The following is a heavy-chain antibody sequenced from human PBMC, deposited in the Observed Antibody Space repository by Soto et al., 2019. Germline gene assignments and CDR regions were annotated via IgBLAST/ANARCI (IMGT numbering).Heavy chain of an antibody. Sequence: QVQLQESGPRLVKPSETLLLTCSVSGDSLNDNYWTWIRQAPGTAPELVGYIYYKGDTRYNPSLESRVTISLDTPKNQFSLKLRSVTAADTAVYFCARGSLVYDSWGQGILVTVSS. CDR2: IYYKGDT. CDR1: GDSLNDNY. D-gene: IGHD3-16*01. V-gene: IGHV4-59*01. J-gene: IGHJ4*02. CDR3: ARGSLVYDS.